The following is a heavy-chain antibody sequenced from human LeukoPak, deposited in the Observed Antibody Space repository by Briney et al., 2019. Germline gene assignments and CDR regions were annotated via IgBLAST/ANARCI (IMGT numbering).Heavy chain of an antibody. CDR3: VTGMVRGPDNYYYYGMDV. D-gene: IGHD3-10*01. Sequence: GESVKISCKGSGYSFTSYWIGWVRQMPGKGLEWMGIIYPGDSDTRYSLSFQGQVTISADKSISTAYLQWSSLKASDTAMYYCVTGMVRGPDNYYYYGMDVWGQGTTVTVSS. V-gene: IGHV5-51*01. CDR1: GYSFTSYW. CDR2: IYPGDSDT. J-gene: IGHJ6*02.